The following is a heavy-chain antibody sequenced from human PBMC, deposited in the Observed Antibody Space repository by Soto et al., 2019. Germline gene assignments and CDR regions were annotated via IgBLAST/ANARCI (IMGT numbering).Heavy chain of an antibody. CDR2: ISAYNGNT. V-gene: IGHV1-18*01. Sequence: ASVKVSCKASGYTFTSYGISWVRQAPGQGLEWMGWISAYNGNTNYAQKLQGRVTMTTDTSTSTAYMELRSLRSDDTAVYYCASWNYYGSGSYSSWFDPWGQGTLVTVSS. CDR3: ASWNYYGSGSYSSWFDP. CDR1: GYTFTSYG. D-gene: IGHD3-10*01. J-gene: IGHJ5*02.